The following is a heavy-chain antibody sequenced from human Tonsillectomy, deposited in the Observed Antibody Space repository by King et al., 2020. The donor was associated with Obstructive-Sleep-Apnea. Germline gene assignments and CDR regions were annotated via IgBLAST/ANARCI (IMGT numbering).Heavy chain of an antibody. CDR3: ASGIAAAGRRVNWFDP. J-gene: IGHJ5*02. Sequence: VQLQESGPGLVKPSQTLSLTCAVSGGSISSTGYSWSWIRQPPEKGLEWIGYIYYSGSTSYNPSLKSLVTLSVDTSKNQFSLSLGAVTAADTGVYYCASGIAAAGRRVNWFDPWGQGTLVTVSS. D-gene: IGHD6-13*01. CDR2: IYYSGST. CDR1: GGSISSTGYS. V-gene: IGHV4-30-4*07.